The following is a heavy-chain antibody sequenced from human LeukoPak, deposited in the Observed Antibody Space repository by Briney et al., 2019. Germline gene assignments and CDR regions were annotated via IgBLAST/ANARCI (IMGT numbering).Heavy chain of an antibody. CDR1: GGSFSGYY. J-gene: IGHJ4*02. Sequence: SETLSLTCAVFGGSFSGYYWSWIRQPPGKGLEWIGEINHSGSTNYNPSLKSRVTISVDTSKNQFSLKLSSVTAADTAVYYCARDASGSYNYWGQGTLVTVSS. CDR3: ARDASGSYNY. CDR2: INHSGST. V-gene: IGHV4-34*01. D-gene: IGHD1-26*01.